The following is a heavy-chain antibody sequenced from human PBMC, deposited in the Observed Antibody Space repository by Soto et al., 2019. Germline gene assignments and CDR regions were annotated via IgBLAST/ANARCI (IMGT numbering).Heavy chain of an antibody. V-gene: IGHV2-5*01. Sequence: QITLKESVPTLVNPTQTLPLTCTFSGFSLSTSGVGVGWMSQPQGKALEWLALIYWNDDKRYRPSLKSRLTIAKDNSKNQVVLNMTNMDPVDTATYFCARRPRYGNYVDYWGQGTLVTVSS. D-gene: IGHD4-17*01. CDR1: GFSLSTSGVG. J-gene: IGHJ4*02. CDR2: IYWNDDK. CDR3: ARRPRYGNYVDY.